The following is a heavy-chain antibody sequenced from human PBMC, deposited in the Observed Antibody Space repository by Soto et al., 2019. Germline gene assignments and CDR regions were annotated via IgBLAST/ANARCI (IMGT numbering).Heavy chain of an antibody. CDR1: GYTFTSYY. CDR3: ARACRGGSCYSYFDY. CDR2: INPNSGAT. Sequence: GASVKVSCKASGYTFTSYYIHWVRQAPGQGLEWMGWINPNSGATNYAQKFQGWVTMTRDTSITTAYMELSRLISDDTAVYYCARACRGGSCYSYFDYGGQGTLVTVS. J-gene: IGHJ4*02. D-gene: IGHD2-15*01. V-gene: IGHV1-2*04.